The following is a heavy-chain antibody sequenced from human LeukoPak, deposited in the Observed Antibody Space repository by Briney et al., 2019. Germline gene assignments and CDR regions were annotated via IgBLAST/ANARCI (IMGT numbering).Heavy chain of an antibody. Sequence: PGGSLRLSCAASGFIFSSYVMSWVRQAPGTGLEWVSTFSGTSTNTYYADSVKGRFTISRDNSKNTLYLQMNSLRAEDTAIYYCAKQTVVAAKNYFDYWGQGTLVTVSS. CDR1: GFIFSSYV. V-gene: IGHV3-23*01. D-gene: IGHD2-15*01. J-gene: IGHJ4*02. CDR2: FSGTSTNT. CDR3: AKQTVVAAKNYFDY.